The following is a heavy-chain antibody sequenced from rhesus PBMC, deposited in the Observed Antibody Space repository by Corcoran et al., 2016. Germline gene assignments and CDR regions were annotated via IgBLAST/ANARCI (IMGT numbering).Heavy chain of an antibody. D-gene: IGHD1-44*02. CDR2: IDGGGSSN. CDR3: ASLGRNDAFDF. Sequence: QVQLQESGPGLVKPSETLSVTCAVSGGSISSSYWSWIRQAPAKGLEWIGYIDGGGSSNNYNPAHKSRYPLSVATSKNQFSLKLGSVTAADTAVYYCASLGRNDAFDFWGQGLRVTVSS. CDR1: GGSISSSY. V-gene: IGHV4-169*02. J-gene: IGHJ3*01.